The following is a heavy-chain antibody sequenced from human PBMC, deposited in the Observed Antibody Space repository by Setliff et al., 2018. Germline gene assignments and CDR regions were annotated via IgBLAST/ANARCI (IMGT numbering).Heavy chain of an antibody. V-gene: IGHV1-8*02. D-gene: IGHD1-7*01. CDR3: ARDEDRDEMEIQGY. Sequence: GASVKVSCKTSGYTFTSYDINWVRQATGRGLEWMGWMNPNSGNTGYAQKFQGRVTMTKNTSISTAYLELSSLKSEDTAVYYCARDEDRDEMEIQGYWGQGTRVTVS. CDR2: MNPNSGNT. J-gene: IGHJ4*02. CDR1: GYTFTSYD.